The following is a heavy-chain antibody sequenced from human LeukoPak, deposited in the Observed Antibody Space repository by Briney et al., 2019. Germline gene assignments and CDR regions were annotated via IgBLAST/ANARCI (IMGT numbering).Heavy chain of an antibody. V-gene: IGHV3-21*05. Sequence: GGSLRLSCAASGFTFSSYSMNWVRQAPGKGLEWLSYISSSSSPIYYADSVKGRFTIFRDNARNSLFLQMNSLRAEDTAVYYCARDDGSYSRSPGFDYWGQGTLVTVSS. D-gene: IGHD1-26*01. CDR1: GFTFSSYS. CDR2: ISSSSSPI. CDR3: ARDDGSYSRSPGFDY. J-gene: IGHJ4*02.